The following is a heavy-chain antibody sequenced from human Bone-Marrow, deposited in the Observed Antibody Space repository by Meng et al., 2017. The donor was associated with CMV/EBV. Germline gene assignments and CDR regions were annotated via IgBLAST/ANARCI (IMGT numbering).Heavy chain of an antibody. CDR3: ARGHCSSNSCYRYYYGMDV. D-gene: IGHD2-2*01. V-gene: IGHV3-48*03. CDR1: GFAFSSYE. CDR2: ISSSGSTI. Sequence: GGSLSLSCAASGFAFSSYEMNWVRQAPGKGLEWVSYISSSGSTIYYADSVKGRFTISRDNAKNSLYLQMDSLRAEDTAVYYCARGHCSSNSCYRYYYGMDVWGQGTTVTVSS. J-gene: IGHJ6*02.